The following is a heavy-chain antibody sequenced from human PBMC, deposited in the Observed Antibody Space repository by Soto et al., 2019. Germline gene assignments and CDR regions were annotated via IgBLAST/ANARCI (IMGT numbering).Heavy chain of an antibody. CDR3: AKKYYDRSGYAE. D-gene: IGHD3-22*01. V-gene: IGHV3-74*01. Sequence: GGSLRLSCAASGFTFSIHWMHCVRQAPGKGLVWVSRISGDGTSTYYADSVKGRFTISRANAKNYLYLQMNSLRAEDTAVYYCAKKYYDRSGYAEWGQGT. J-gene: IGHJ4*02. CDR2: ISGDGTST. CDR1: GFTFSIHW.